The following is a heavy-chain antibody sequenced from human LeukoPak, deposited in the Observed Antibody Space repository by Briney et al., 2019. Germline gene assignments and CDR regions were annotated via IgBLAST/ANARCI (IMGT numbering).Heavy chain of an antibody. CDR2: INHSGST. CDR3: ARAARRGYDGSGSYSKYYFDY. V-gene: IGHV4-34*01. Sequence: SETLSLTCTVSGGSISSYYWSWIRQPAGKGLEWIGEINHSGSTNYNPSLKSRVTISVDTSKNQFSLKLSSVTAADTAVYYCARAARRGYDGSGSYSKYYFDYWGQGTLVTVSS. CDR1: GGSISSYY. D-gene: IGHD3-10*01. J-gene: IGHJ4*02.